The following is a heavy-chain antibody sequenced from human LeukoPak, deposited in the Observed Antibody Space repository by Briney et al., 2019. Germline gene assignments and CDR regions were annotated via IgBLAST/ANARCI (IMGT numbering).Heavy chain of an antibody. J-gene: IGHJ4*02. CDR3: AKAQAYSSSSLYYFDY. V-gene: IGHV3-23*01. Sequence: PGGSLRLSCAASGFTFSSYAMSWVRQAPGKGLEWVSAISGSGGSTYYADSVKGRFTISRDNSKNTLYLQMNSLRAEDTAVYYCAKAQAYSSSSLYYFDYWGQGTLVTVSS. CDR1: GFTFSSYA. D-gene: IGHD6-6*01. CDR2: ISGSGGST.